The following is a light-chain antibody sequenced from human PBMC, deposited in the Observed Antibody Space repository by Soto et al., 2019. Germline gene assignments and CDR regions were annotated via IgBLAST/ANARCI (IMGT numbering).Light chain of an antibody. CDR3: ATWDSSLSVVV. Sequence: QSVLTQPPSVSAAPGQRVTISCSGSSSNIGSNHVSWYQQFPRTAPKLLIYDNDKRPSGIPDRFSGSRSGTSATLGITGLQTGDEADYYCATWDSSLSVVVFGGGTKLTVL. CDR2: DND. V-gene: IGLV1-51*01. CDR1: SSNIGSNH. J-gene: IGLJ2*01.